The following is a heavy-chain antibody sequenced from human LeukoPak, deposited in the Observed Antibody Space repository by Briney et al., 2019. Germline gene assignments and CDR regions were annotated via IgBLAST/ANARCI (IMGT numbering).Heavy chain of an antibody. CDR3: AKSSYYDSSGYYREYYFDY. J-gene: IGHJ4*02. CDR2: ISGSGGST. Sequence: PGGSLRLSCAASRFTFSNFGMSWVRQAPGKGLEWVSAISGSGGSTYYADSVKGRFTISRDNSKNTLYLQMNSLSAEDTAVYYCAKSSYYDSSGYYREYYFDYWGQGTLVTVSS. CDR1: RFTFSNFG. V-gene: IGHV3-23*01. D-gene: IGHD3-22*01.